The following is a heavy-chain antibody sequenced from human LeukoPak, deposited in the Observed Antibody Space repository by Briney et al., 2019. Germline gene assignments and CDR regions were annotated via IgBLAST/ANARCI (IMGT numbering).Heavy chain of an antibody. CDR2: IVPIFGTT. D-gene: IGHD6-13*01. CDR1: GDTFTNYA. Sequence: GASVKVSCKVSGDTFTNYAFSWVRQAPGQGLEWMGSIVPIFGTTDLPRKLQGRVTITADTSTTTAYMELTSLKSEDTALYYCAAYSTSPNLDYWGQATLVTVSS. V-gene: IGHV1-69*06. J-gene: IGHJ4*02. CDR3: AAYSTSPNLDY.